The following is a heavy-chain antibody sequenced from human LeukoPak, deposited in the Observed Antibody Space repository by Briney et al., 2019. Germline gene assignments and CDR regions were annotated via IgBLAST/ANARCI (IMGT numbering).Heavy chain of an antibody. CDR1: GGSFSSGGYY. D-gene: IGHD3-9*01. CDR3: ARHKFGVVGLEGYFDWLIEYYFDY. CDR2: IYYSGST. Sequence: TLSLTCTVSGGSFSSGGYYWSWIRQHPGKGLEWIGYIYYSGSTYYNPSLKSRVTMSVDTSKNQFSLKLSSVTAADTAVYYCARHKFGVVGLEGYFDWLIEYYFDYWGQGTLVTVSS. V-gene: IGHV4-31*03. J-gene: IGHJ4*02.